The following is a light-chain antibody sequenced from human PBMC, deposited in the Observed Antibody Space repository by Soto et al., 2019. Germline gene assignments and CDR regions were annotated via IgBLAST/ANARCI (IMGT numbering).Light chain of an antibody. CDR1: RSVSSN. Sequence: EVVMTQSPATLSVSPGERATLSCRASRSVSSNLAWYQQKPGQAPRLLIYDASNRATGIPARFSGSGSGTDFTLSISSLESEDFAVYYCQQRSNWPPTFGGGTKVDIK. CDR3: QQRSNWPPT. V-gene: IGKV3-11*01. CDR2: DAS. J-gene: IGKJ4*01.